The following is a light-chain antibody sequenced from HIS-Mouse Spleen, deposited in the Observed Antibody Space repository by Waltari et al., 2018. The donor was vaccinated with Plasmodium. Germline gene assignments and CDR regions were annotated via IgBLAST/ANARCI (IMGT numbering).Light chain of an antibody. Sequence: EIVLTQSPATLSLSPGQRDTLSCRPSQSVSSYLAWYQQTPGRAPRLLIYDASNRPTGIPARFSGSGSGTDFTLTISSLEPEDFAVYYCRQRSNWPSLTFGGGTKVEIK. CDR2: DAS. J-gene: IGKJ4*01. V-gene: IGKV3-11*01. CDR1: QSVSSY. CDR3: RQRSNWPSLT.